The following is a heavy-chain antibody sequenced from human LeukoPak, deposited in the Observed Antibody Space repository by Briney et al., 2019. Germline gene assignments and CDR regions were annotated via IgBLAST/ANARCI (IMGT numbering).Heavy chain of an antibody. V-gene: IGHV3-21*01. CDR1: GFTFSSYS. J-gene: IGHJ4*02. CDR2: ISSSSSYI. D-gene: IGHD1-26*01. Sequence: TGGSLRLFCAASGFTFSSYSMNWVRHAPGKGLECVSSISSSSSYIYYADSVKGRFTISRDNAKNSLYLQMNSLRAEDTAVYYCAGVVGATLFDYWGQGTLVTVSS. CDR3: AGVVGATLFDY.